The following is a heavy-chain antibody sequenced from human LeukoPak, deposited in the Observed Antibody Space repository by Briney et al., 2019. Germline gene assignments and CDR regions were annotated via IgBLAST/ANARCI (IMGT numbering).Heavy chain of an antibody. Sequence: ASVKVSCKASGYTFTSYYMHWVRQAPGQGLEGMGIINPSGGSTSYAQKFQRRVTMTRDTSTSTVDMELSSLRSEDTAVYYCARGNQYYDILTGYYRRGGAFDIWGQGTMVTVSS. CDR3: ARGNQYYDILTGYYRRGGAFDI. CDR2: INPSGGST. V-gene: IGHV1-46*01. J-gene: IGHJ3*02. D-gene: IGHD3-9*01. CDR1: GYTFTSYY.